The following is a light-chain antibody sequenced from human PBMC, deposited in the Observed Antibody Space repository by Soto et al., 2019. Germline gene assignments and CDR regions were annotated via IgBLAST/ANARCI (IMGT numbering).Light chain of an antibody. CDR1: DTDIGNYNY. Sequence: QSVLTQPASVSGSPGQSITIPCTGTDTDIGNYNYVSWYQQHPGKAPILMIYGVTNRPSGVSDHFSGSKSGNAASLTISGLQAEDEADYYFSSYTSYTTLWVFGGGTKLTVL. J-gene: IGLJ3*02. CDR2: GVT. CDR3: SSYTSYTTLWV. V-gene: IGLV2-14*01.